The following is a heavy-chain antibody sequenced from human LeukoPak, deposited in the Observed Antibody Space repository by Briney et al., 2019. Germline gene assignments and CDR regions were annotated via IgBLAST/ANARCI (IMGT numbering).Heavy chain of an antibody. CDR1: GFTFSSYA. D-gene: IGHD6-13*01. Sequence: GGSLRLSCAASGFTFSSYAMSWVRQAPGKGLEWVSAISGSGGSIYYADSVKGRSTISRDNSKNTLYLQMNSLRAEDTAVYYCAKRGVWQQLGYWGQGTLVTVSS. J-gene: IGHJ4*02. CDR2: ISGSGGSI. CDR3: AKRGVWQQLGY. V-gene: IGHV3-23*01.